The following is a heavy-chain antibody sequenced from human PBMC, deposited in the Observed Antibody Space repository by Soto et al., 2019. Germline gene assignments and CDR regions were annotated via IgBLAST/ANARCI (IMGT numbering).Heavy chain of an antibody. J-gene: IGHJ5*02. Sequence: SGPTLVNPTETLTLTGTFSGFSVSRGVGVGCVRHPPGKALEWLAVIYCDNDKHSSPPLKSRLTITKDTSKHQVFLTMTNLHPVDTAIYFSSYRNWLALGRGWSDPWGPGTLVTVS. CDR2: IYCDNDK. CDR3: SYRNWLALGRGWSDP. D-gene: IGHD6-19*01. V-gene: IGHV2-5*02. CDR1: GFSVSRGVG.